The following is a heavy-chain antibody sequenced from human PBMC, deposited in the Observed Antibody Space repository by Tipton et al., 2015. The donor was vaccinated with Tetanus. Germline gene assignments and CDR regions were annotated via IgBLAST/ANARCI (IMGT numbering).Heavy chain of an antibody. V-gene: IGHV3-7*03. Sequence: SLRLSCEGSGFSFRDFGMNWVRQAPGKGLEWVAYITKNGSESHYVDSVKGRFTISRDNAKSSLYLQMNSLRADDTAIYYCVKGTWCDYWGQGTLVTVSS. J-gene: IGHJ4*02. CDR1: GFSFRDFG. CDR3: VKGTWCDY. CDR2: ITKNGSES. D-gene: IGHD2-8*02.